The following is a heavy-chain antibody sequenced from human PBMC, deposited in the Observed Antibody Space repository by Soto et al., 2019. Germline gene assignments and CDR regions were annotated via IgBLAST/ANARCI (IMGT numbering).Heavy chain of an antibody. J-gene: IGHJ4*02. CDR2: IKEDGSEI. V-gene: IGHV3-7*01. D-gene: IGHD2-8*01. CDR1: GFTFSNYW. CDR3: ARDVYSFDY. Sequence: SGGSLRLSCAASGFTFSNYWRNWVRQAPGKGLEWVANIKEDGSEIYYVDSVKGRFTISRDNAKNSLYLQMNSLRAEDTAVYYCARDVYSFDYWGQGTLVTVSS.